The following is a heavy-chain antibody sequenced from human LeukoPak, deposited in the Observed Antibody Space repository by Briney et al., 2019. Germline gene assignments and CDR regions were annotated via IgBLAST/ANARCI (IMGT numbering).Heavy chain of an antibody. CDR1: GFTFSSYA. J-gene: IGHJ5*02. CDR3: AKLPLGCTSCYKEGHIWFDP. V-gene: IGHV3-23*01. Sequence: PGGSLRLSCAASGFTFSSYAMSWVRQAPGKGLEWVSAISGSGGSTYYADSVKGRFTISRDNSKNTLYLQMNSLRAEDTAVYYCAKLPLGCTSCYKEGHIWFDPWGQGTLVTVSS. CDR2: ISGSGGST. D-gene: IGHD2-2*02.